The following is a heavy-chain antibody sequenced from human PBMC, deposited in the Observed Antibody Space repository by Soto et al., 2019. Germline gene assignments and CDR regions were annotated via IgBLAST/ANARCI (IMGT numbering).Heavy chain of an antibody. CDR2: IYSGGST. V-gene: IGHV3-53*02. D-gene: IGHD2-2*02. J-gene: IGHJ4*02. Sequence: EVQLVETGGGLIQPGGSLRLSCAASGFTVSNNYMSWVRQAPGKGLEWVSLIYSGGSTFYADSVKGRFTISRDNSKNTLFLQMNSLRAEDTAVYFCATYTSLDYWGQGTQVTVSS. CDR1: GFTVSNNY. CDR3: ATYTSLDY.